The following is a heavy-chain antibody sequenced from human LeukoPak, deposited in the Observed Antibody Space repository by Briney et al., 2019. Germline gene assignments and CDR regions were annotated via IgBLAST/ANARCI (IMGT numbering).Heavy chain of an antibody. CDR1: GFTFSNYW. Sequence: GGSLRLSCAASGFTFSNYWMSWVRQAPGRGLEWVAHIKQDESEKYYVDSVKGRFTISRDNAKNSLYLQMNSLRAEDTAIYYCARDKIVGASKFDYWGQGTLVTVSS. CDR2: IKQDESEK. J-gene: IGHJ4*02. V-gene: IGHV3-7*01. CDR3: ARDKIVGASKFDY. D-gene: IGHD1-26*01.